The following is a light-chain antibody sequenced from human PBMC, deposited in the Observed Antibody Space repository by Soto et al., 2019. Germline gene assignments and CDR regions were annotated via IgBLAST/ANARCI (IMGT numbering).Light chain of an antibody. V-gene: IGKV3-20*01. CDR3: QQYGSSPPAIT. CDR1: QSISDF. J-gene: IGKJ5*01. Sequence: THSPYSLSASVGDRVTITCRASQSISDFLNWYQQKPGQAPRLLIYGASSRATGIPDRFSGSGSGTDFTLTISRLEPEDFAVYYCQQYGSSPPAITFGQGTRLEIK. CDR2: GAS.